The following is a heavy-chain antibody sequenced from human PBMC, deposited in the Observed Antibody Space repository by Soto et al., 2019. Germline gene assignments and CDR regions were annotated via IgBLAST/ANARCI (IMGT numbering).Heavy chain of an antibody. CDR1: SGSFSDYY. CDR2: INHSDNT. V-gene: IGHV4-34*01. Sequence: QVQLQQWGAGLLKPSETLSLTCAVYSGSFSDYYWSWIRQPPGKGLEWIGEINHSDNTKYNPSLKSRVTISLGTSKNQFSLKLNSVTAADTAVYYCARSRSFDYWGQGTLVTVSS. CDR3: ARSRSFDY. J-gene: IGHJ4*02.